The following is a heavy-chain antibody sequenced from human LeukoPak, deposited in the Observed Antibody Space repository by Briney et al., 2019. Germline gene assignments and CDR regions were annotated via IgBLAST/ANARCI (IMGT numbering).Heavy chain of an antibody. Sequence: SQTLSLTCAVDGGSFSGYYWSWIRQPPAKALEWSGEINHSGSTNYNPALKSRVTISVDTSKNQFSLKLTAVTAADTAVYYCARGRNYYGSGTYQYYYSYYYMDVWGKGTTVTVSS. CDR3: ARGRNYYGSGTYQYYYSYYYMDV. CDR1: GGSFSGYY. CDR2: INHSGST. D-gene: IGHD3-10*01. V-gene: IGHV4-34*01. J-gene: IGHJ6*03.